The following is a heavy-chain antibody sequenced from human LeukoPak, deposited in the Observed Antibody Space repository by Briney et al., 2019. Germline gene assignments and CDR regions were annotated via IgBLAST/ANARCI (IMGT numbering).Heavy chain of an antibody. CDR2: TNHSGST. D-gene: IGHD3-10*01. CDR3: ARPPTTSGAFDI. J-gene: IGHJ3*02. V-gene: IGHV4-34*01. Sequence: SETLSLTCAVYGGSFSGYYWSWIRQPPGKGLEWIGETNHSGSTNYNPSLKSRVTISVDTSKNQFSLKLSSVTAADTAVYYCARPPTTSGAFDIWGQGTMVTVSS. CDR1: GGSFSGYY.